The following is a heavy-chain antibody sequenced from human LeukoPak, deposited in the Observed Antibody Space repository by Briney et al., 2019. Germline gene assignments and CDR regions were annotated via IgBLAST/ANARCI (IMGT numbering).Heavy chain of an antibody. J-gene: IGHJ4*02. V-gene: IGHV3-73*01. D-gene: IGHD6-19*01. Sequence: GGSLRLSCAASGFTFSSYGMHWVRQASGKGLEWVGRIRSKANSYATAYAASVKGRFTISRDDSKNTAYLQMNSLKTEDTAVYYCTRQSPGQWLETFDYWGQGTLVTVSS. CDR3: TRQSPGQWLETFDY. CDR1: GFTFSSYG. CDR2: IRSKANSYAT.